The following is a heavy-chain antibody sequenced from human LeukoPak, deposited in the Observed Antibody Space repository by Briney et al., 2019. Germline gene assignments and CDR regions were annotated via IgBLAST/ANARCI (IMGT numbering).Heavy chain of an antibody. J-gene: IGHJ3*02. V-gene: IGHV2-5*02. CDR2: IYWDDDK. CDR3: AHRRDSTSWYGAFDI. D-gene: IGHD6-13*01. Sequence: ESGPTLVKPTQTLTLTCTFSGFSLSTSEVGVGWIRQPPGRALEWLALIYWDDDKRYSPSLKSRLTITKDTSKNQVLLTMTNMDPVDTATYYCAHRRDSTSWYGAFDIWGQGTMVTVSS. CDR1: GFSLSTSEVG.